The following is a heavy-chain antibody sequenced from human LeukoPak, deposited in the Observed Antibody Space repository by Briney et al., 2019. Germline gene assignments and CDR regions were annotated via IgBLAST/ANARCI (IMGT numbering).Heavy chain of an antibody. CDR2: INSKSGGT. CDR1: GFTFTGYY. Sequence: ASVKVSCKASGFTFTGYYMHWVRQAPGQGLEWMGWINSKSGGTNYAQKFQGRVTMTRDTSISTAYMELSRLRSDDTAVYYCARVVRTPHYYYYMDVWGKGTTVTISS. J-gene: IGHJ6*03. V-gene: IGHV1-2*02. D-gene: IGHD4-23*01. CDR3: ARVVRTPHYYYYMDV.